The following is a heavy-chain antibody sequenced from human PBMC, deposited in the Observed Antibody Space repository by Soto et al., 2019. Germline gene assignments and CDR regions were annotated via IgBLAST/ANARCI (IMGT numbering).Heavy chain of an antibody. Sequence: EVQLVESGGGLVKPGGSLRLSCEASGFTFSSYSVNWVRQAPGKGLEWVSSISSRSTFMYYADSVKGRFTISRDNAKNSLYLQMNSLRAEDTAVYYCTRELSPRYYFDSSDDDAFDVWGQGTMVTVSS. D-gene: IGHD3-22*01. CDR2: ISSRSTFM. J-gene: IGHJ3*01. CDR1: GFTFSSYS. V-gene: IGHV3-21*01. CDR3: TRELSPRYYFDSSDDDAFDV.